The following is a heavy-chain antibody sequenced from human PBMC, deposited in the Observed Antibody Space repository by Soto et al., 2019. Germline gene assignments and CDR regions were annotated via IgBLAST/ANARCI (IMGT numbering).Heavy chain of an antibody. CDR2: IKQDGSDK. J-gene: IGHJ4*02. Sequence: EVELVESGGGLVQPGGSRRLSCAASGCAFSSYWMSWVRQAPGKGLEWVANIKQDGSDKYYVDSVKGRFTISRDNAKNSLYLQMNSLRAEDTAIYYCARGGGASDYWGQGTLVTVSS. CDR3: ARGGGASDY. D-gene: IGHD2-2*01. CDR1: GCAFSSYW. V-gene: IGHV3-7*04.